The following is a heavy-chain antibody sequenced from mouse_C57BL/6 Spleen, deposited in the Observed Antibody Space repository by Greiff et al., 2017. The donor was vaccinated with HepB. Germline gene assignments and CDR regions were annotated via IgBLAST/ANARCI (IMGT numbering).Heavy chain of an antibody. CDR2: IDPSDSYT. V-gene: IGHV1-69*01. Sequence: VKLQQPGAELVMPGASVKLSCKASGYTFTSYWMHWVKQRPGQGLEWIGEIDPSDSYTNYNQKFKGKSTLTVDKSSSTAYMQLSSLTSEDSAVYYCARRGGYGPDYWGQGTTLTVSS. CDR1: GYTFTSYW. D-gene: IGHD1-1*02. J-gene: IGHJ2*01. CDR3: ARRGGYGPDY.